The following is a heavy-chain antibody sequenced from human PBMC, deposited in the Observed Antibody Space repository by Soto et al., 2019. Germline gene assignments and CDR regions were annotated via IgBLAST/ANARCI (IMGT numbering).Heavy chain of an antibody. J-gene: IGHJ4*02. D-gene: IGHD2-2*02. Sequence: PGGSLRLSCAASGFTFSSYHMNWVRQAPGKGLEWVSYISSSSRTIYYADSVKGRFTISRDNSKNTLYLQMNSLRAEDTAVYYCAKGGGYCSSTSCYTNYWGQGTLVTVSS. V-gene: IGHV3-48*01. CDR2: ISSSSRTI. CDR1: GFTFSSYH. CDR3: AKGGGYCSSTSCYTNY.